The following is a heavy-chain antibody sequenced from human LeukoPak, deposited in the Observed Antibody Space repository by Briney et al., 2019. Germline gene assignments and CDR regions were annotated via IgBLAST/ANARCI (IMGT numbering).Heavy chain of an antibody. D-gene: IGHD1-26*01. CDR3: ARDLGYSGSFGGY. V-gene: IGHV1-2*02. J-gene: IGHJ4*02. CDR2: INPNSGGT. CDR1: GYTFTGYY. Sequence: ASVKVSCKASGYTFTGYYMHWVRQAPGQGLEWMGWINPNSGGTNYAQKFQGRVTMTRDTSISTAYMELSRLRSDDTAVYYRARDLGYSGSFGGYWGQGTLVTVSS.